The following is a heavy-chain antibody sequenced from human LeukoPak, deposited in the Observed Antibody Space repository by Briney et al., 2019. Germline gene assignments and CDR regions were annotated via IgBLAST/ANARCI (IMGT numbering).Heavy chain of an antibody. V-gene: IGHV4-30-2*01. CDR3: SSELQGYGGIDY. D-gene: IGHD4-23*01. J-gene: IGHJ4*02. Sequence: SQTLSLTCTVSGGSISSSGYYWSWIRQPSGKGLEWIGYIYHSGSTYYNPSLKSRVTISVDRSKNQFSLKLSSVTAADTAVYYYSSELQGYGGIDYWGQGTLVTVSS. CDR2: IYHSGST. CDR1: GGSISSSGYY.